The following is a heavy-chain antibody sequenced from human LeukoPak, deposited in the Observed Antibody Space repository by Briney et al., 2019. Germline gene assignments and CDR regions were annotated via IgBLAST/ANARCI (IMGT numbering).Heavy chain of an antibody. Sequence: GGSLRLTCAASGFTFSRYTMYWVRQAPGKGLEWVAFIRYDGTNKYYGDSVQGRFTVSRDNSRNTLYLHVNSLRAEDTAIYYCAKGGGTYTFDYWGQGTLVTVSS. V-gene: IGHV3-30*02. J-gene: IGHJ4*02. CDR1: GFTFSRYT. CDR3: AKGGGTYTFDY. CDR2: IRYDGTNK. D-gene: IGHD4-11*01.